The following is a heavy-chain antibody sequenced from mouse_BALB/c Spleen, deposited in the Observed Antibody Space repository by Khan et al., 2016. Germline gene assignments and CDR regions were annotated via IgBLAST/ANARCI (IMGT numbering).Heavy chain of an antibody. CDR2: IRLKSNNYAT. J-gene: IGHJ2*01. D-gene: IGHD2-3*01. Sequence: EVKLEESGGGLVQPGGSMKLSCVASGFTFSNYWMNWVRQSPEKGLEWVAEIRLKSNNYATYYAESVKGRFTISRDDSKSSVYLQMNNLRAEDTGIDYCTRDGYFDYGGQGTTLTVSS. CDR1: GFTFSNYW. V-gene: IGHV6-6*02. CDR3: TRDGYFDY.